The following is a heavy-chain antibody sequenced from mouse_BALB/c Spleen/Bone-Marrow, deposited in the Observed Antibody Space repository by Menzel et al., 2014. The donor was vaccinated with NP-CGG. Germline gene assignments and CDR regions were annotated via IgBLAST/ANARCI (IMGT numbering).Heavy chain of an antibody. CDR2: ILPGSGTA. V-gene: IGHV1-9*01. D-gene: IGHD1-1*01. J-gene: IGHJ2*01. CDR3: ARASVVPYYFDF. CDR1: GYTFSNYW. Sequence: VKLMESGAELMKPGASVKISCKATGYTFSNYWIDWVKQRPGHGLEWIGEILPGSGTANYNEKFKGKATFTADTSSNTAYMQFSSLTSEDSALYYCARASVVPYYFDFWGQGTTLTVSS.